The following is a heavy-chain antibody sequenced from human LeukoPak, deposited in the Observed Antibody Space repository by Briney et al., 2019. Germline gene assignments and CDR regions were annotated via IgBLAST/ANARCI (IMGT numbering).Heavy chain of an antibody. Sequence: ASVKVSCKASGYTFTGHYMHWIRQAPGQGLEWMGWIEPNSGGTHFAQEFQGRLTISRDTSISTAYMELSRLSSDDTAIYYCARDENWGPDYWGQGTLVTVSS. V-gene: IGHV1-2*02. CDR1: GYTFTGHY. CDR3: ARDENWGPDY. D-gene: IGHD7-27*01. J-gene: IGHJ4*02. CDR2: IEPNSGGT.